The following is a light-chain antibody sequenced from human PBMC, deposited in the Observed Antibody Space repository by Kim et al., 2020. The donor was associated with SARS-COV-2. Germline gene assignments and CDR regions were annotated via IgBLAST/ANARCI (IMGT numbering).Light chain of an antibody. V-gene: IGKV3-15*01. J-gene: IGKJ1*01. CDR3: QQYNNWPPWT. Sequence: PGERATISCRASQSVSSNLAWYQQKPGQAPRLLVYGASTRATGIPARFSGGGSGTEFTLTISSLQSEDFAVYYCQQYNNWPPWTFGQGTKVDIK. CDR1: QSVSSN. CDR2: GAS.